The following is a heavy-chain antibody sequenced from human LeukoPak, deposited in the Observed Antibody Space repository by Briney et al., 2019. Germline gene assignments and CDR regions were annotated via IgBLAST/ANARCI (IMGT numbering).Heavy chain of an antibody. CDR3: SRDLFPYGDHDDN. CDR1: GYTFTSYY. J-gene: IGHJ4*02. D-gene: IGHD4-17*01. CDR2: INPSGGST. Sequence: ASVKVSCKASGYTFTSYYMHWVRQAPGQGLEWMGIINPSGGSTSYAQQFKGRVTMTRDTSTSTVYMERSSLRSEDPAGYYRSRDLFPYGDHDDNWGQGTLVTVSS. V-gene: IGHV1-46*03.